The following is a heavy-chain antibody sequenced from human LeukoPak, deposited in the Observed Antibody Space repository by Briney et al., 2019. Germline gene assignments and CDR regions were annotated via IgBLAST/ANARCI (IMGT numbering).Heavy chain of an antibody. CDR1: GYTFTSYA. D-gene: IGHD3-3*01. J-gene: IGHJ5*02. CDR3: ASLRGLEPPFDP. V-gene: IGHV1-3*01. CDR2: INAGNGNT. Sequence: ASVKVSCKASGYTFTSYAMHWVRQAPGQRLEWMGWINAGNGNTKYSQKFQGRVTITRDTSASTAYMELSSLRSEDTAVYYFASLRGLEPPFDPWGQGTLVTVSS.